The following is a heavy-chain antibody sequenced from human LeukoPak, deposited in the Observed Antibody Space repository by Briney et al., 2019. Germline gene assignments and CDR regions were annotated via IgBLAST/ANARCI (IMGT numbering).Heavy chain of an antibody. D-gene: IGHD3-3*01. CDR3: ARRDYNWSDP. J-gene: IGHJ5*02. Sequence: SETLSLTCAVYGGSFSGYYWSWIRQPPGKGLEWIGEINHSGSTNYNPSLKSRVTISVDTSKNQFSLKLSSVTAADTAVYYCARRDYNWSDPWGQGTLVTVSS. V-gene: IGHV4-34*01. CDR2: INHSGST. CDR1: GGSFSGYY.